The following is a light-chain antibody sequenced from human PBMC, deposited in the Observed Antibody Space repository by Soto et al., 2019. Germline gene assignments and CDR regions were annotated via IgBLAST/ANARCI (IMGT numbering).Light chain of an antibody. CDR3: SSYTTSSTFV. CDR2: GVS. J-gene: IGLJ1*01. CDR1: SSDVGGHNH. V-gene: IGLV2-14*01. Sequence: QSVLTQPASVTGSDGQSITISCTGTSSDVGGHNHVSWYQQHPGKAPKLMIYGVSNRPSGVSTRFSGSKSGNTASLTISGLQAEDEADYYCSSYTTSSTFVFGTGTKVTVL.